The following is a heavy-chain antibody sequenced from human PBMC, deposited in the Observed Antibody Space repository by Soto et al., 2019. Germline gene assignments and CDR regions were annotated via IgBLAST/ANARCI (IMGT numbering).Heavy chain of an antibody. J-gene: IGHJ1*01. Sequence: SETLSLTYAVSGGSISSGGYSWSWIRQPPGKGLEWIGYIYHSGSTYYNPSLKSRVTISVDRSKNQFSLKLSSVTAADTAVYYCARGGVSQQLGYEYFQHWGQGTLVTVSS. D-gene: IGHD6-13*01. CDR1: GGSISSGGYS. CDR3: ARGGVSQQLGYEYFQH. V-gene: IGHV4-30-2*01. CDR2: IYHSGST.